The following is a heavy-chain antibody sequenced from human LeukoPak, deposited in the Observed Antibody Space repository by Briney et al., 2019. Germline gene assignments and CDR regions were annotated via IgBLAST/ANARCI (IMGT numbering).Heavy chain of an antibody. Sequence: GGSLRLSCAASGFTFSSYAMHWVRQAPGKGLEWVALILYDGSNKYYADSVKGRFTISRDNAKNSLYLQMNSLRAEDTAVYYCARDLHYYYYMDVWGKGTTVTVSS. V-gene: IGHV3-30*04. CDR3: ARDLHYYYYMDV. J-gene: IGHJ6*03. CDR1: GFTFSSYA. CDR2: ILYDGSNK.